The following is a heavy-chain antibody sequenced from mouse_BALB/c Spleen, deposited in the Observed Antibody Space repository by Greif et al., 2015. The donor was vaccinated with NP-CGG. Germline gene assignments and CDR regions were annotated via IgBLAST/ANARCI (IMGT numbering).Heavy chain of an antibody. Sequence: ESGPGLVKPSQSLSLTCSVTGCSITSGYYWNWIRQFPGNKLEWMGYISYDGSNNYNPSLKNRISITRDTSKNQFFLKLNSVTTEDTATYYCARYYYGTAAYFDYWGQGTTLTVSS. J-gene: IGHJ2*01. V-gene: IGHV3-6*02. CDR3: ARYYYGTAAYFDY. CDR1: GCSITSGYY. D-gene: IGHD1-1*01. CDR2: ISYDGSN.